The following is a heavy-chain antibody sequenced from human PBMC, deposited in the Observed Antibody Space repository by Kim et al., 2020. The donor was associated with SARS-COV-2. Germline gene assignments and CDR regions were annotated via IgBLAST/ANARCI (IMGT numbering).Heavy chain of an antibody. CDR2: IGTAGDT. D-gene: IGHD6-13*01. V-gene: IGHV3-13*01. CDR1: GFTFSSYD. Sequence: GGSLTLSCAASGFTFSSYDMHWVRQATGKGLEWVSAIGTAGDTYYQGSVKGRFTISRENAKNSLYLQMNSLRAGDTAVYYCARGYSSSWYWAFDIWGQGTMVTVSS. CDR3: ARGYSSSWYWAFDI. J-gene: IGHJ3*02.